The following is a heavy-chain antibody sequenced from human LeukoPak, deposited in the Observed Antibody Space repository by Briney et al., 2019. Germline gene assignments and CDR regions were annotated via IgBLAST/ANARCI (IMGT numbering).Heavy chain of an antibody. D-gene: IGHD1-1*01. Sequence: SETLSLTCAVSGGSISSNNWWGWVRQPPGKGLEWIGEIYHSGSPNYNPSLKSRVTITVDKSRNRFSLNLSSVTAADTAVYYCARVNINNWHSCDYWGQGTLVTVSS. J-gene: IGHJ4*02. CDR1: GGSISSNNW. CDR3: ARVNINNWHSCDY. V-gene: IGHV4-4*02. CDR2: IYHSGSP.